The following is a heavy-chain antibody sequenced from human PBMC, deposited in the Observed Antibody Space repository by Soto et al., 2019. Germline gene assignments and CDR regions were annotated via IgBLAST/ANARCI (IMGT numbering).Heavy chain of an antibody. CDR3: ARYSYDSSGYSYYFDY. D-gene: IGHD3-22*01. Sequence: PGGSLRLSCAASRFTFSNYRMNWVRQAPGKGLEWVSSIISSSSYIYYADSMKGRFTISRDNAKNSLYLQMNSLRAEDTAVYYCARYSYDSSGYSYYFDYWGQGTLVTVSS. CDR1: RFTFSNYR. V-gene: IGHV3-21*01. CDR2: IISSSSYI. J-gene: IGHJ4*02.